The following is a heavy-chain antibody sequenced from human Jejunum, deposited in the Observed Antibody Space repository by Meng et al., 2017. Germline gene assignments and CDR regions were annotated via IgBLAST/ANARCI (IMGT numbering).Heavy chain of an antibody. Sequence: HLQGSGPALVRPSETLFLLCSVSGGSVSSAGYQWSWIRQPPGKGLEWIGYASTNYNPSLKSRVTISVDTSKNQFSLRLTSVTAADTAVYYCARDHMGSLDYWGQGILVTVSS. CDR1: GGSVSSAGYQ. D-gene: IGHD1-26*01. J-gene: IGHJ4*02. CDR2: AST. V-gene: IGHV4-61*08. CDR3: ARDHMGSLDY.